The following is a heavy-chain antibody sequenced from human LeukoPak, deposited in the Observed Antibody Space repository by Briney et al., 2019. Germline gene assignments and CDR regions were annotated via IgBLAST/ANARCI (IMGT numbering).Heavy chain of an antibody. D-gene: IGHD6-6*01. Sequence: GGSLRLSCAASGFTFSTYYMHWVRQAPGKGLEWVSRITSDGSSTYFADSVKGRFTISRDNAKNTLYLQLNSLRGEDTSIYYCAKDSVAPRPGWFDPWGQGTLVTVSS. CDR3: AKDSVAPRPGWFDP. CDR2: ITSDGSST. V-gene: IGHV3-74*01. J-gene: IGHJ5*02. CDR1: GFTFSTYY.